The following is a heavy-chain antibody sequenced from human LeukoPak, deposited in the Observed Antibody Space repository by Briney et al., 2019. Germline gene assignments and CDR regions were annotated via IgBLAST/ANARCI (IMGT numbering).Heavy chain of an antibody. Sequence: GRSLRLSCAASGFTFSSYAMSWVRQAPGKGLEWVSAISGSGGSTYYADSVKGRFTISRDNSKNTLYLQMNSLRAEDTAVYYCAKDRDGYNDAFDIWGQGTMVTVSS. V-gene: IGHV3-23*01. CDR1: GFTFSSYA. CDR2: ISGSGGST. J-gene: IGHJ3*02. CDR3: AKDRDGYNDAFDI. D-gene: IGHD5-24*01.